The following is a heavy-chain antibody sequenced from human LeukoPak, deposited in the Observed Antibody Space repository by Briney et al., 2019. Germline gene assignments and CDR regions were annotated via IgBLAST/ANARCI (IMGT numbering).Heavy chain of an antibody. CDR2: ISYDGSNK. D-gene: IGHD5-12*01. V-gene: IGHV3-30*18. CDR3: AKSNLRGLRGAGAFDI. CDR1: GFTFSSYG. Sequence: GGSLGLSCAASGFTFSSYGMHWVRQAPGKGLEWVAVISYDGSNKYYADSVKGRFTISRDNSKNTLYLQMNSLRAEDTAVYYCAKSNLRGLRGAGAFDIWGQGTMVTVSS. J-gene: IGHJ3*02.